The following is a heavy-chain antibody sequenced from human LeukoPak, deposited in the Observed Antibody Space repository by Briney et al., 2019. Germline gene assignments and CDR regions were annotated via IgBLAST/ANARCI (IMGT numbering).Heavy chain of an antibody. Sequence: GGSLRLSCAASGFTFSDYYMSWIRQAPGKGLEWVSYISSSGSTIYYADSVKGRFTISRDNAKNSLYLQMNSLRVGDTAVYYCARADYGDYVDDAFDIWGQGTMVTVSS. V-gene: IGHV3-11*01. J-gene: IGHJ3*02. CDR1: GFTFSDYY. CDR2: ISSSGSTI. CDR3: ARADYGDYVDDAFDI. D-gene: IGHD4-17*01.